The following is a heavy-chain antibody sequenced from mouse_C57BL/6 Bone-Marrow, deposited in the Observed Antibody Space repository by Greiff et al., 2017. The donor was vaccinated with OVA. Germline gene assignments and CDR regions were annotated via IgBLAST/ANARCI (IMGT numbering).Heavy chain of an antibody. Sequence: VQLKQSGPELVKPGASVKISCKASGYSFTDYNMNWVKQSNGKSLEWIGVINPNYGTTSYNQKFKGKATLTVDQSSSTGYMQLNSLTSEDAAVYDCARESLLLWYFDVWGTGTTVTVSS. V-gene: IGHV1-39*01. D-gene: IGHD2-10*01. J-gene: IGHJ1*03. CDR1: GYSFTDYN. CDR2: INPNYGTT. CDR3: ARESLLLWYFDV.